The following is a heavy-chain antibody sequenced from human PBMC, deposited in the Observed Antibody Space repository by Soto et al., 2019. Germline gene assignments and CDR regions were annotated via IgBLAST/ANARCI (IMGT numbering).Heavy chain of an antibody. CDR1: GYTFTSYG. Sequence: ASVKVSCKASGYTFTSYGISWVRQAPGQGLEWMGWISAYNGNTNYAQKLQGRVTMTTDTSTSTAYMELRSLRSDDTAVYYCARDYYVFCSGYRRIDYYYYYMDVWGKGTTVTVSS. CDR3: ARDYYVFCSGYRRIDYYYYYMDV. CDR2: ISAYNGNT. D-gene: IGHD3-3*01. J-gene: IGHJ6*03. V-gene: IGHV1-18*01.